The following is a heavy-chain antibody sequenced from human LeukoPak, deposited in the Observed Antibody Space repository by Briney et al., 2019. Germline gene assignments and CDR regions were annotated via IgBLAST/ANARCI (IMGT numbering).Heavy chain of an antibody. J-gene: IGHJ6*02. CDR1: GFTFSSYA. CDR2: ISYDGSNK. CDR3: ARFPISSGSYYYYYGMDV. V-gene: IGHV3-30*04. D-gene: IGHD1-26*01. Sequence: PGRSLRLSCAASGFTFSSYAMHWVRQAPGKGLEWVAVISYDGSNKYYADSVKGRFTISRDNSKNTLYLQMNSLRAEDTAVYYCARFPISSGSYYYYYGMDVWGQGTTVTVSS.